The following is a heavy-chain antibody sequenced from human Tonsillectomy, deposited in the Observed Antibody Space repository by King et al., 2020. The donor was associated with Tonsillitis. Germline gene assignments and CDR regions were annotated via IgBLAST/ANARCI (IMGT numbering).Heavy chain of an antibody. V-gene: IGHV3-33*08. CDR1: GFSFSIYV. CDR2: IWYDGSNR. J-gene: IGHJ4*02. D-gene: IGHD4-17*01. Sequence: VQLVESGGGVVQPGRSLRLSCAASGFSFSIYVMHWVRQAPGKGLEWVAVIWYDGSNRYYARFTISRDNSKNTLYLQMNSLRAEDTAVYYCARGSGTDYGAWWADYFDDWGQGTLVTVSS. CDR3: ARGSGTDYGAWWADYFDD.